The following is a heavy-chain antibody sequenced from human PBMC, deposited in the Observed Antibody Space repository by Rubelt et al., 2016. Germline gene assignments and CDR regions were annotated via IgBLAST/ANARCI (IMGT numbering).Heavy chain of an antibody. V-gene: IGHV5-51*01. CDR1: GYSFTSYW. D-gene: IGHD6-6*01. CDR2: IYPGDSDT. Sequence: EVQLVQSGAEVKKPGESLKISCKGSGYSFTSYWIGWVRQMPGKGLEWMGIIYPGDSDTRYSPSVQGEVTISADKSISTAYLQWSSLKASDTAMYYCASLSSSSHDAFDIWGQGTMVTVSS. J-gene: IGHJ3*02. CDR3: ASLSSSSHDAFDI.